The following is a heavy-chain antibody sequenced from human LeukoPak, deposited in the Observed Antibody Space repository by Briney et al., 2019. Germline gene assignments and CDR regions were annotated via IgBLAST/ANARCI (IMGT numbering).Heavy chain of an antibody. CDR2: IYYSGST. D-gene: IGHD3-22*01. CDR3: ASDTYYYDSSGYYSGY. J-gene: IGHJ4*02. Sequence: PSETLSLTCTVSGGSISSGGYYWSWIRQHPGKGLEWIGYIYYSGSTYYNPSLKSRVTISVDTSKDQFSLKLSSLTAADTAVYYCASDTYYYDSSGYYSGYWGQGTLVTVSS. V-gene: IGHV4-31*03. CDR1: GGSISSGGYY.